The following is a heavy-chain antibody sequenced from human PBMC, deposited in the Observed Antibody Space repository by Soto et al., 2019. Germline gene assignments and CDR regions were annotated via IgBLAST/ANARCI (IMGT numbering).Heavy chain of an antibody. CDR2: IYWNDDE. Sequence: QITLRESGPTLVKPTQTLTLTCTFSGFSLTTSGVGVGWIRQPPGKALEWLALIYWNDDERYSPSLESRLRISKDTSANQVVLKMTDMDPADTATYFCAHSRDPNYALWSGYYCGFDVWGQGTMVNVSS. CDR3: AHSRDPNYALWSGYYCGFDV. J-gene: IGHJ3*01. D-gene: IGHD3-3*01. CDR1: GFSLTTSGVG. V-gene: IGHV2-5*01.